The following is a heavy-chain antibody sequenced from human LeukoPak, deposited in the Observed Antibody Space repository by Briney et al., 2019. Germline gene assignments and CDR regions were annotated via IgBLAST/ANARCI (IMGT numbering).Heavy chain of an antibody. D-gene: IGHD4-23*01. Sequence: ASVKVSCKASGYTFTSYYMHWVRQPPGQGLEWMGIINPSGGSTSYAQKFQGRVTTTRDMSTNTDYRELSSLRSEDTAVYYCARDNSVEDTAWWFDPWGQGTLVTVSS. CDR1: GYTFTSYY. CDR2: INPSGGST. J-gene: IGHJ5*02. CDR3: ARDNSVEDTAWWFDP. V-gene: IGHV1-46*01.